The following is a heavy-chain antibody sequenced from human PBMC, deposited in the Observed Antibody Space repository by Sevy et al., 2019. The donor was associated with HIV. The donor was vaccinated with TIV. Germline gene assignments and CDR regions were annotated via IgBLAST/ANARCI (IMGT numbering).Heavy chain of an antibody. V-gene: IGHV3-21*01. CDR2: ISSSSSYI. Sequence: GGSLRLSCAASGFTFSSYSMNWVRQAPGKGLEWVSSISSSSSYIYYADSVKGRFTISRDNAKNSLYLQMSSLRAEDTAVYYCARDLIAVAGRDWFDPWGQGTLVTVSS. J-gene: IGHJ5*02. D-gene: IGHD6-19*01. CDR1: GFTFSSYS. CDR3: ARDLIAVAGRDWFDP.